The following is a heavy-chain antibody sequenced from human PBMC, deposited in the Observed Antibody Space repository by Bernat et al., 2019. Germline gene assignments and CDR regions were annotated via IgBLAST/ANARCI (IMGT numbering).Heavy chain of an antibody. D-gene: IGHD6-13*01. Sequence: EVQLVQSGAEVKKPGESLKISCKGSGYSFTSYWIGWVRQMPGKGLEWMGIIYPGDSDTRYSPSFQGQVTISADKSISTAYLQWSSLKASDTAMYYCARGGGGSSSWYHPRQIPYFDYWGQGTLVTVSS. CDR2: IYPGDSDT. CDR1: GYSFTSYW. J-gene: IGHJ4*02. CDR3: ARGGGGSSSWYHPRQIPYFDY. V-gene: IGHV5-51*01.